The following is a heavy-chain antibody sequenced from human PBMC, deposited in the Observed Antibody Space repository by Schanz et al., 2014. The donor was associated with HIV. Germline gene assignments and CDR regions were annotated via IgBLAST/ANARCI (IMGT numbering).Heavy chain of an antibody. CDR3: ARGGGSGSYFAGYHFDY. CDR2: IYSGGTT. D-gene: IGHD1-26*01. CDR1: GFIVSNIY. V-gene: IGHV3-53*02. J-gene: IGHJ4*02. Sequence: EVQLVETGGRLIQPGGSLRLSCAASGFIVSNIYMSWVRQAPGRGLEWVSVIYSGGTTYYADSVKGRFTISRDNSKNTLYLQMNSLRVDDTAVYYCARGGGSGSYFAGYHFDYWGQGTLVTVSS.